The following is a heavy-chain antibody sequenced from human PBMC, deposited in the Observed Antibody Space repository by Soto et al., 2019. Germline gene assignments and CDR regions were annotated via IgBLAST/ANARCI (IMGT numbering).Heavy chain of an antibody. Sequence: QVQLVQSGAEVKKPGASVKVSCKASGYTFTGYYMHWVRQAPGQGLEWMGWINPNSGGTNYAQKFKGWGNMTRETSISTAYRELSSQRSDDTAVYYCARGHSGYDSDYFDYWGQGTLVTVSS. CDR1: GYTFTGYY. D-gene: IGHD5-12*01. CDR3: ARGHSGYDSDYFDY. CDR2: INPNSGGT. V-gene: IGHV1-2*04. J-gene: IGHJ4*02.